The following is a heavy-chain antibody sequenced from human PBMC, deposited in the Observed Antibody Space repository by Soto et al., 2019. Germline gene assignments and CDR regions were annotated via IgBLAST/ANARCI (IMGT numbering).Heavy chain of an antibody. Sequence: GGSLRLSCAASGFTFSSYGMHWVRQAPGKGLEWVAVIWYDGSNKYYADSVKGRFTISRDNSKNTLYLQMNSLRAEDTAVYYCARSAGSTSRLFDYWGQGTLVTVS. J-gene: IGHJ4*02. CDR2: IWYDGSNK. V-gene: IGHV3-33*01. D-gene: IGHD2-2*01. CDR3: ARSAGSTSRLFDY. CDR1: GFTFSSYG.